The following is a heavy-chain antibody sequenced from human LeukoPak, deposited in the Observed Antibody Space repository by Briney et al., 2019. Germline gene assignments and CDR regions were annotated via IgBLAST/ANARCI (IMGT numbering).Heavy chain of an antibody. CDR1: GFTSSDYY. D-gene: IGHD2-8*01. CDR3: ARDSGSNGVCFDY. V-gene: IGHV3-11*04. J-gene: IGHJ4*02. CDR2: ISTSGSTI. Sequence: TGGSLSPSCTASGFTSSDYYMSWIRQAPGKGLEWVSYISTSGSTIYYGDSVKGRFTISRDNAKNSLYLQMNSLRAEDTAVYYCARDSGSNGVCFDYWGQGTLVTVSS.